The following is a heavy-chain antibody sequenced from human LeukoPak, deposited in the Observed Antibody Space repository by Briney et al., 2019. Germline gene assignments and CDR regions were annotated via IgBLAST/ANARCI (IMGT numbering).Heavy chain of an antibody. V-gene: IGHV1-46*02. J-gene: IGHJ4*02. CDR1: CKGYY. CDR3: ARDQEAFDY. CDR2: IYPRDGST. Sequence: CKGYYIHWVRQAPGQGLEWMGMIYPRDGSTSYAQKFQGRVTVTRDTSTSTVHMELSGLRSEDTAVYYCARDQEAFDYWGQGTLVTVSS.